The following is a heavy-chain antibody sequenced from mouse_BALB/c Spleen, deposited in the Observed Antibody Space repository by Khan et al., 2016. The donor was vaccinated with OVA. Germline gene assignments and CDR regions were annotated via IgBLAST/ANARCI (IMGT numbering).Heavy chain of an antibody. CDR1: GYSFTSYL. CDR3: ARGGYSAFAY. Sequence: EVQLQQSGPVLARPGASVKMSCKASGYSFTSYLIHWVKQRPGQGLEWIGDIYPGTRDTTSNQKFKDKAKLSAGTSANPASMELSSLTNVDSAGYGCARGGYSAFAYWGQGTLVTVSA. V-gene: IGHV1-5*01. CDR2: IYPGTRDT. D-gene: IGHD2-12*01. J-gene: IGHJ3*01.